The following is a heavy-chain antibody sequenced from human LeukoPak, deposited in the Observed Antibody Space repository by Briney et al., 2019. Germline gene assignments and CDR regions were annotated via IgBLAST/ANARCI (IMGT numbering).Heavy chain of an antibody. D-gene: IGHD3-10*01. CDR2: IGGSGEST. Sequence: GGSLRLSCTSSGFTFSNNAMSWVRQAPGKGLEWVSSIGGSGESTYYGDSVKGRFTISRDNSRNTLYLQMNSLRAEDTALYYCAKDLRTYGTGIYRLPTIIFDYWGQGILVTVSP. CDR3: AKDLRTYGTGIYRLPTIIFDY. J-gene: IGHJ4*02. CDR1: GFTFSNNA. V-gene: IGHV3-23*01.